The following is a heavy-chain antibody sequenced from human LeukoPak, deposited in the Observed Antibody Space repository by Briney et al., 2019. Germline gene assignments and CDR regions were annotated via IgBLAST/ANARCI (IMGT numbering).Heavy chain of an antibody. V-gene: IGHV4-34*01. J-gene: IGHJ4*02. CDR1: GGSFSGYY. CDR3: ARGSDYFDY. Sequence: SETLSLTCAAYGGSFSGYYWSWIRQPPGKGLEWIGEINHSGSTNYNPSLKSRVTISVDTSKNQFSLKLSSVTAADTAVYYCARGSDYFDYWGQGTLVTVSS. CDR2: INHSGST.